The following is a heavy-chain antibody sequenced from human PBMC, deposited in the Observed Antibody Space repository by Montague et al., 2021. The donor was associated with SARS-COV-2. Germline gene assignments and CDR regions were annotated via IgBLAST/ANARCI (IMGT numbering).Heavy chain of an antibody. Sequence: PALVTPTQTLTLPCTFSGFSLSTSGMCVSWIRQPPGKALEWLALIDWDDDKYHSTSLKTRLTISKDTSKNQVVLTMTNMDPVDTATYYYARSHYDILTGYYTVFDYWGQGTLVTVSS. CDR1: GFSLSTSGMC. V-gene: IGHV2-70*01. J-gene: IGHJ4*02. D-gene: IGHD3-9*01. CDR2: IDWDDDK. CDR3: ARSHYDILTGYYTVFDY.